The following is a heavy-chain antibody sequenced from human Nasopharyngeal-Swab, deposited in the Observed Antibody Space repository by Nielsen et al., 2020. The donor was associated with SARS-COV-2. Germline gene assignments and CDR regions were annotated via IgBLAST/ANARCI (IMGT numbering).Heavy chain of an antibody. CDR2: ISSSSSYI. CDR1: GFTFSSYS. Sequence: GALRLSCAASGFTFSSYSMNWVRQAPGKGLEWVSSISSSSSYIYYADSVKGRFTISRDNAKNSLYLQMNSLRAEDTAVYYCARDKYYDFWSGPRGPFDYWGQGTLVTVSS. J-gene: IGHJ4*02. D-gene: IGHD3-3*01. CDR3: ARDKYYDFWSGPRGPFDY. V-gene: IGHV3-21*01.